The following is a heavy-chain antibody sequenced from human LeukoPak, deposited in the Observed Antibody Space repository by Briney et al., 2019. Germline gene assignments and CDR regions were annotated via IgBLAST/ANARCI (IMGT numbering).Heavy chain of an antibody. CDR1: GGSISSYY. V-gene: IGHV4-59*07. CDR3: ARALWFGTAVIWFDP. Sequence: PSDTLSLTCTVSGGSISSYYWSWIRQPPGKGLEWIGYIYYSGSTNYNPSLKSRATISVDTSKNQFSLKLSSVTAADTAVYYCARALWFGTAVIWFDPWGQGTLVTVSS. CDR2: IYYSGST. J-gene: IGHJ5*02. D-gene: IGHD3-10*01.